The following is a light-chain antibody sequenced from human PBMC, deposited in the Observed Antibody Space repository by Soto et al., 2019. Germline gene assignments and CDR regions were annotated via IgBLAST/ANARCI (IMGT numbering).Light chain of an antibody. CDR2: GNS. J-gene: IGLJ2*01. Sequence: QSVLTQPPSVSGAPGQRVTISCTGSRSNIGAGYDVHWYQQLPGTAPKLLIYGNSNRPSGVPDRFSGSNSGTSASLAITGLQAEDEADYYGQSYDSSLSGTKFGGGTKLTVL. V-gene: IGLV1-40*01. CDR3: QSYDSSLSGTK. CDR1: RSNIGAGYD.